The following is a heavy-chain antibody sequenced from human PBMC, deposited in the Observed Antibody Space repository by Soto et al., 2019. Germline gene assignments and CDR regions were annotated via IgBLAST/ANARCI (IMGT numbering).Heavy chain of an antibody. CDR3: ARAYYYDSSGHDDY. V-gene: IGHV3-66*01. D-gene: IGHD3-22*01. CDR2: IYSGGST. CDR1: GFTVSSNY. J-gene: IGHJ4*02. Sequence: GGSLRLSCAASGFTVSSNYMSWVRQAPGKGLEWVSVIYSGGSTYYADSVKGRFTISRDNSKNTLYLQMNSLRAEDTAVYYCARAYYYDSSGHDDYWGQGTLVTVSS.